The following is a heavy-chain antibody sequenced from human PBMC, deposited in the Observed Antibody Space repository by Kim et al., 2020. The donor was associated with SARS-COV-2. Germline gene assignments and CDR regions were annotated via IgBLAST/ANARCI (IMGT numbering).Heavy chain of an antibody. J-gene: IGHJ4*02. CDR2: K. Sequence: KHYAHSMKAPFTISRDNSKNTLYLKMNSLRAEDTAVYYCAKERHYGSGIDYWGQGTLVTVSS. D-gene: IGHD3-10*01. V-gene: IGHV3-33*06. CDR3: AKERHYGSGIDY.